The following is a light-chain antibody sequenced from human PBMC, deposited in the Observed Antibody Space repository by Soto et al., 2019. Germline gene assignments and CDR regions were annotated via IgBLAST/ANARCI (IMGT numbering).Light chain of an antibody. CDR1: QPVSSS. J-gene: IGKJ4*01. CDR2: EAS. CDR3: QQHINWPLT. V-gene: IGKV3-11*01. Sequence: EIVLTQSPATLSLSPGERATLSCRASQPVSSSLAWYQQKPGQAPRLLIYEASNRATGIPARFSGSGSGADFTLTISSLEPEDFALYYCQQHINWPLTFGGGTKVEIK.